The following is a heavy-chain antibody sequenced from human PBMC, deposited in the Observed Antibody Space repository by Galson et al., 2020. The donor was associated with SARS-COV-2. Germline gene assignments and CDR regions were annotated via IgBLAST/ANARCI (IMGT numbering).Heavy chain of an antibody. CDR3: ARGPDRYFGAGSYYAFGY. CDR1: GYTFINLG. V-gene: IGHV1-18*01. J-gene: IGHJ4*02. D-gene: IGHD3-10*01. CDR2: IATHNGDT. Sequence: ASVKVSCEASGYTFINLGITWVRQAPGQGLEWMGWIATHNGDTNYAQKFRGRISMTADTSTSTAYMELRSLRSDDTAMYYCARGPDRYFGAGSYYAFGYWGQGALVTFSS.